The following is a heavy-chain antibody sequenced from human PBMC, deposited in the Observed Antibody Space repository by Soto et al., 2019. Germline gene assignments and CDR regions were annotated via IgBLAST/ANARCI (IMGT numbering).Heavy chain of an antibody. V-gene: IGHV4-31*03. CDR2: IYYRGST. D-gene: IGHD3-10*01. CDR3: ARSHTYYYGSGSRAEAYFDY. CDR1: GGSISSGGYY. Sequence: QVQLQESGPGLVKPSQTLSLTCTVSGGSISSGGYYWSWIRQHPGKGLEWIGYIYYRGSTYYNPSVKGRVTISVDTSKSQYSLKLISVTAADTAVYYWARSHTYYYGSGSRAEAYFDYWGQGTLVTVSS. J-gene: IGHJ4*02.